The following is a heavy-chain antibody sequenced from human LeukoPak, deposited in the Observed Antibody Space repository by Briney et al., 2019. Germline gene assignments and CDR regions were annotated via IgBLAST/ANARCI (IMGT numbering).Heavy chain of an antibody. CDR1: GFTFSSYA. Sequence: GGSLRLSCAASGFTFSSYAMHWVRQAPGKGLEWVAVISYDGSNKYYADSVKGRFTISRDNSKNTLYLQMNSLRAEDTAVYYCARVPPDYYDSSGYDDYWGQGTLVTVSS. J-gene: IGHJ4*02. CDR3: ARVPPDYYDSSGYDDY. V-gene: IGHV3-30-3*01. CDR2: ISYDGSNK. D-gene: IGHD3-22*01.